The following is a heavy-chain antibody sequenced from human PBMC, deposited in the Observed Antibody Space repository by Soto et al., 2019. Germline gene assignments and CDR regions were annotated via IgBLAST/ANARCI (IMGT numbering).Heavy chain of an antibody. D-gene: IGHD3-22*01. CDR3: ATTGYYDSSGYLYY. CDR2: IDPADSST. J-gene: IGHJ4*02. CDR1: GYSFTTYW. V-gene: IGHV5-10-1*01. Sequence: PGESLKISCQGSGYSFTTYWISWVRQMPGKGLEWMGRIDPADSSTNYSPSFQGHVTISADKSIRTAYLQWSSLKASDTAMYYCATTGYYDSSGYLYYWGQGTLVTVSS.